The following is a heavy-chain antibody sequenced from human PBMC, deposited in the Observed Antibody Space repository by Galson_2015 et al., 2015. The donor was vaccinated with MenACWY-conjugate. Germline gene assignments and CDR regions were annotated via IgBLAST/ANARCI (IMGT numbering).Heavy chain of an antibody. CDR2: SNAGTGST. J-gene: IGHJ1*01. CDR3: ARSHRDYTSGRFSFHH. V-gene: IGHV1-3*01. CDR1: DDSFTSFA. D-gene: IGHD3-10*01. Sequence: SVQSPCKASDDSFTSFAMHWGRQGPGQGLEWMWWSNAGTGSTEYSQKFHGRVAISSDTSAKIAYMELSSLTSEDTAVYFCARSHRDYTSGRFSFHHWGQGTLLTVSS.